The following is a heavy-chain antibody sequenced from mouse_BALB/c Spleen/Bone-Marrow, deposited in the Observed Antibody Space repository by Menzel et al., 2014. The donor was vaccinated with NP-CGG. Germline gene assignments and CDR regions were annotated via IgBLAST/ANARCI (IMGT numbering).Heavy chain of an antibody. CDR1: GFTFSSYG. CDR2: ISSGGSYT. D-gene: IGHD2-3*01. V-gene: IGHV5-6*01. Sequence: EVQVVESGGDLVKPGGSLKLSCAASGFTFSSYGMSWVRQTPDKRLEWVATISSGGSYTYYPDSVKGRFTISRDNAINTLYLQMSSLKSEDTAMYYCARLPYDGPDYWRQGTTLTVSS. J-gene: IGHJ2*01. CDR3: ARLPYDGPDY.